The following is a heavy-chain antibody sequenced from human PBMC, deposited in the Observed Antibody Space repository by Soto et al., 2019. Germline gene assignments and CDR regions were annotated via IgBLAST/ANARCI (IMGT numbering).Heavy chain of an antibody. Sequence: SGPTLVNPTQTLTLPCTFSGFPISSRGEGVGWIRQPPGKALEWLTLIYWDDDKRYSPSLKSRLTITKDTSKNQVVLTMTNMDPVDTATYYCVHLYYYDTSGYYRYFDYWGQGTLVTVSS. J-gene: IGHJ4*02. CDR3: VHLYYYDTSGYYRYFDY. V-gene: IGHV2-5*02. D-gene: IGHD3-22*01. CDR1: GFPISSRGEG. CDR2: IYWDDDK.